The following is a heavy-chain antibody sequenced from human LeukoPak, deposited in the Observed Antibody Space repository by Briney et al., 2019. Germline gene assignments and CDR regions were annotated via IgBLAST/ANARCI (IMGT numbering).Heavy chain of an antibody. CDR3: ARAVGGSSLGS. V-gene: IGHV3-20*04. CDR1: GFTFSSYS. D-gene: IGHD6-13*01. Sequence: GGSLRLSCAASGFTFSSYSMNWVRQAPGKGLEWVSGINWNGGSTGYADSVKGRFTISRDNAKNSLYLQMNSLRAEDTALYYCARAVGGSSLGSWGQGTLVTVSS. CDR2: INWNGGST. J-gene: IGHJ5*02.